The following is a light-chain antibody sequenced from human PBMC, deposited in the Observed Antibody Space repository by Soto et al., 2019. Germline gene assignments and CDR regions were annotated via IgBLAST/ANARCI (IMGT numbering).Light chain of an antibody. V-gene: IGLV2-11*01. CDR3: CSYAGSYTVV. Sequence: QSVLTQPRSVSGSPGQSVTISCTGTSSDVGGYNYVSWYQHHPGKAPKLMIYDVSKRPPGVPDRFSGSKSGNTASLTISGLQAEDEADYYCCSYAGSYTVVFGGGTQLTVL. CDR2: DVS. CDR1: SSDVGGYNY. J-gene: IGLJ2*01.